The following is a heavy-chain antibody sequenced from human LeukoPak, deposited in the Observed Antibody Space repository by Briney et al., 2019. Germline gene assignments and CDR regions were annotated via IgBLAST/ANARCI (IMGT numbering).Heavy chain of an antibody. D-gene: IGHD5-18*01. CDR2: MYYSGST. CDR3: ARDYQGGYGDKTVDY. V-gene: IGHV4-39*02. J-gene: IGHJ4*02. CDR1: GGSISSSSYY. Sequence: PSETLSLTCTVSGGSISSSSYYWGWIRQPPGKGLEWIGSMYYSGSTYYNPSLKSRVTISVDTSKNQFSLKLSSVTAADTAVYYCARDYQGGYGDKTVDYWGQGTLVTVSS.